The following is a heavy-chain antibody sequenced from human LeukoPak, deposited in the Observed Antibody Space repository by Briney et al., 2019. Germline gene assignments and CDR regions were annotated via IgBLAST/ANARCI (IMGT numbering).Heavy chain of an antibody. CDR1: GFTVSSNY. J-gene: IGHJ4*02. CDR2: IYSGGST. CDR3: ARDLRGIRSRYESFI. D-gene: IGHD6-13*01. V-gene: IGHV3-66*01. Sequence: GGSLRLSCAASGFTVSSNYMSWVRQAPGKGLEWVSVIYSGGSTYYADSVKGRFTISRDNSKNTLYLQMNSLRAEDTAVYYCARDLRGIRSRYESFIWGQGTLVTVSS.